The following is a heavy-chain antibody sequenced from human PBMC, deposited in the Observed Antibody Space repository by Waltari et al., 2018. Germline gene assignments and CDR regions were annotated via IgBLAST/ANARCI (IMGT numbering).Heavy chain of an antibody. CDR2: ISSSSSYI. CDR3: ARARYNWKQNPVDY. J-gene: IGHJ4*02. Sequence: EVQLVESGGGLVKPGGSLRLSCAASGFTFSSYSMNWVRQAPGKGLEWVSSISSSSSYIYYADSVKGRFTISRDNAKNSLYLQMNSLRAEDTAVYYCARARYNWKQNPVDYWGQGTLVTVSS. D-gene: IGHD1-20*01. V-gene: IGHV3-21*01. CDR1: GFTFSSYS.